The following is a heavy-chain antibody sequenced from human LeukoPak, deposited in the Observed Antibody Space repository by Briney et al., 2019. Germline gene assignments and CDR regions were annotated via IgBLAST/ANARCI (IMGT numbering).Heavy chain of an antibody. J-gene: IGHJ4*02. CDR2: ISGSGGST. CDR1: GFTFSSYA. D-gene: IGHD3-22*01. CDR3: AKNPPYYYDSSGYYGPAFGPFFDY. V-gene: IGHV3-23*01. Sequence: GGSLRLTCAASGFTFSSYAMSWVRQAPGKGLEWVSAISGSGGSTSYADSVKGRFTISRDNSKNTLYLQMNSLRAEDTAVYYCAKNPPYYYDSSGYYGPAFGPFFDYWGQGTLVTVSS.